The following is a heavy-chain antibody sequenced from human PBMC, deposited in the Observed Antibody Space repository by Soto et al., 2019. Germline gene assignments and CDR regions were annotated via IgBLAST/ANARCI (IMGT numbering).Heavy chain of an antibody. CDR1: GGSISIGGYD. CDR2: IYYSGST. Sequence: PSETLCVTCIVSGGSISIGGYDWTWIRQHPGKGLEWIGYIYYSGSTYYNPSLKSRVTISVDTSKNQFSLKLSSVTAADTAVYYCAREKADYYYHYGMDVWGQGTTVTVSS. V-gene: IGHV4-31*03. J-gene: IGHJ6*01. CDR3: AREKADYYYHYGMDV.